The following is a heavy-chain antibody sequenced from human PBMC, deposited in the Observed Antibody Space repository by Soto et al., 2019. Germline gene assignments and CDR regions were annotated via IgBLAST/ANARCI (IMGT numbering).Heavy chain of an antibody. V-gene: IGHV3-23*01. J-gene: IGHJ6*02. CDR1: GFTFTYYS. Sequence: EVQLLESGGGLVQPGGSLRLSCVASSGFTFTYYSMSWVRQAPGKGLEWVAHISGRGATTYYADSVKGRFTISRDNFKSTLYLQVNSLVADDTAVYYCAYPVPAATHYGYYDMDVWGQGTTVTVSS. CDR2: ISGRGATT. CDR3: AYPVPAATHYGYYDMDV. D-gene: IGHD2-2*01.